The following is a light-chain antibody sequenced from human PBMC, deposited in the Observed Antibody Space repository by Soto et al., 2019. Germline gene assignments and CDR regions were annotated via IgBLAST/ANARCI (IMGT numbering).Light chain of an antibody. Sequence: VLTQPPSASGFPGQSVTISCTGTSSDVGYYDYVSWYQQHPGKAPKLVIYEVTKRPSGVPDRVSASKSGNTASLTVSGLRAEDEADYYCSSYAGSNNFVFGSGTKLTVL. CDR1: SSDVGYYDY. V-gene: IGLV2-8*01. CDR3: SSYAGSNNFV. J-gene: IGLJ1*01. CDR2: EVT.